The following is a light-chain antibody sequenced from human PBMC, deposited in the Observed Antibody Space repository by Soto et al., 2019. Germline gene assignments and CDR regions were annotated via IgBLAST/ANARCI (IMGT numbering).Light chain of an antibody. CDR1: QSVAGLF. J-gene: IGKJ3*01. V-gene: IGKV3-20*01. Sequence: EIVLTQSPGTLSLSPGERATLSCRASQSVAGLFLAWYQQKPGQAPRLLIDGSSNRAAGIPERFSGSRSGTDFTLTISGLEPEDFAVYYCLQYGTSPGFTFGPGTKVEIK. CDR2: GSS. CDR3: LQYGTSPGFT.